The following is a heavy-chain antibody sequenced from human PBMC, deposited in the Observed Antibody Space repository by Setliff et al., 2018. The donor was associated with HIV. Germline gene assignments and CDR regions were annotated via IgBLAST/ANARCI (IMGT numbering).Heavy chain of an antibody. Sequence: SVKVSCKASGGTFGRFGISWVRQAPGQGLEWMGGIIPTFTRANYAQKFQARVIITTDKSTSTAFMELTSLTSEDTAVYYCARSVHSLYGDYATYFDPWGQGTQVTLSS. CDR2: IIPTFTRA. D-gene: IGHD4-17*01. J-gene: IGHJ5*02. CDR3: ARSVHSLYGDYATYFDP. CDR1: GGTFGRFG. V-gene: IGHV1-69*05.